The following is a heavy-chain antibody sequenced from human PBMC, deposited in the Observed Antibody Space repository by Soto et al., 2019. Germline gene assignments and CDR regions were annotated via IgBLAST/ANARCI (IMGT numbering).Heavy chain of an antibody. D-gene: IGHD5-12*01. CDR2: IDPSDSYT. Sequence: EVQLVQSGAEVKKPGESLRISCKGSGYSFTSYWISWVRQMPGKGLEWMGRIDPSDSYTNYSPSFQGHVTISADKSISTAYLQWSSLKASDTAMYYCARLGPLATLNHYYYGMDVWGQGTTVTVSS. CDR3: ARLGPLATLNHYYYGMDV. V-gene: IGHV5-10-1*03. CDR1: GYSFTSYW. J-gene: IGHJ6*02.